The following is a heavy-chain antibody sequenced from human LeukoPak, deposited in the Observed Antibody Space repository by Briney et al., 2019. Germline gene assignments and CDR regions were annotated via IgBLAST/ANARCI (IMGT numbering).Heavy chain of an antibody. D-gene: IGHD1-1*01. CDR3: ARPSTTTTTGAFDY. CDR1: GYSIGSDYY. Sequence: PSETLSLTCAVSGYSIGSDYYWGWIRQPPGKGLEWIGSIYRSGSTYYNPSLKSRVTISVDTSENQFSLRLNSVTAADTAVYYCARPSTTTTTGAFDYWGQGALVTVSS. J-gene: IGHJ4*02. CDR2: IYRSGST. V-gene: IGHV4-38-2*01.